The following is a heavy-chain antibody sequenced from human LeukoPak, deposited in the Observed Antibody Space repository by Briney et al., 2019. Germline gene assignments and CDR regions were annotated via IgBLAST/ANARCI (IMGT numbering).Heavy chain of an antibody. D-gene: IGHD3-10*01. CDR2: IYYSGST. J-gene: IGHJ4*02. CDR3: ARASLLWFGELTG. Sequence: SETLSLTCTVSGGSISSHYWSWIRQPPGKGLEWIGYIYYSGSTNYNPSLKSRVTISVDMSKNQYSLKLSSVTAADTAVYYCARASLLWFGELTGWGQGTLVTVSS. V-gene: IGHV4-59*11. CDR1: GGSISSHY.